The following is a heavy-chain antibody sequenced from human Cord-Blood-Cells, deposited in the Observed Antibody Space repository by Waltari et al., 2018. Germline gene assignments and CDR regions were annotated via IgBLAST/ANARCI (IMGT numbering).Heavy chain of an antibody. V-gene: IGHV4-34*01. D-gene: IGHD3-10*01. CDR3: ARVIYGSGSYSDWFDP. CDR2: INHSVST. CDR1: GGSLRGYY. J-gene: IGHJ5*02. Sequence: QVQLQQWGAGLLKPSETLSLTCAVYGGSLRGYYCSWIRPPPGKGLEWIGEINHSVSTNYNPSLKSRVTISVDTSKNQFSLKLSSVTAADTAVYYCARVIYGSGSYSDWFDPWGQGTLVTVSS.